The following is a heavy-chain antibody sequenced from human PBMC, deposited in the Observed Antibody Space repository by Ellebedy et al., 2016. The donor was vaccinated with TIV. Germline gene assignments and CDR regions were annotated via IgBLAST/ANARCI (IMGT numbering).Heavy chain of an antibody. J-gene: IGHJ5*02. D-gene: IGHD3-22*01. Sequence: ASVKVSXXASGYTFTSYYMHWVRQAPGQGLEWMGWINPNSGGTNYAQKFQGRVTMTRDTSISTAYMELSRLRSDDTAVYYCARGVTGITMVVVVIRRNWFDPWGQGTLVTVSS. CDR3: ARGVTGITMVVVVIRRNWFDP. CDR2: INPNSGGT. CDR1: GYTFTSYY. V-gene: IGHV1-2*02.